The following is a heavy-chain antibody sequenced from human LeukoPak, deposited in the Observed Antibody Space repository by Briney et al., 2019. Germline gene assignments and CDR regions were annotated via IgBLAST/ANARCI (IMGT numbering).Heavy chain of an antibody. D-gene: IGHD1-26*01. Sequence: PGGSLRLSCAASGFTFSSYWMSWVRQAPGKGLEWVANIKRDGSEKYYVDSVKGRFTISRDNAKNSLYLQMNSLRAEDTAVYYCAREELLGAYYYYGMGVWGQGTTVTVSS. CDR3: AREELLGAYYYYGMGV. CDR1: GFTFSSYW. J-gene: IGHJ6*02. CDR2: IKRDGSEK. V-gene: IGHV3-7*01.